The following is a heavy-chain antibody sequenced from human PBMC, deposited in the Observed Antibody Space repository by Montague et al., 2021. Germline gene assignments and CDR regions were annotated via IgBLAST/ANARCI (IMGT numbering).Heavy chain of an antibody. Sequence: SLRLSCAASGFTFSSYNMNWVRQAPGKGLEWVSSMSSGSNYIYYADSLMGRFTISRDNAKNSLYPQMNSLRDEETAVYYCAREVKMGEGYKYGQAPYYYYGMDVWGKGTTVTVSS. CDR3: AREVKMGEGYKYGQAPYYYYGMDV. D-gene: IGHD5-18*01. CDR1: GFTFSSYN. J-gene: IGHJ6*01. V-gene: IGHV3-21*01. CDR2: MSSGSNYI.